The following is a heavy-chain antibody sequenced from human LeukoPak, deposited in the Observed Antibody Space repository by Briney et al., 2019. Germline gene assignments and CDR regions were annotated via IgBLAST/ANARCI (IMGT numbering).Heavy chain of an antibody. CDR1: GGSISSGSYY. J-gene: IGHJ3*02. CDR3: ARVDFGVGNAFDI. D-gene: IGHD3-3*01. V-gene: IGHV4-61*01. CDR2: IYYSGST. Sequence: SETLSLTCTVSGGSISSGSYYWSWIRQPPGKGLEWIGYIYYSGSTNYNPSLKSRVTISVDTSKNQFSLKLSSVTAADTAVYYCARVDFGVGNAFDIWGQGTMVTVSS.